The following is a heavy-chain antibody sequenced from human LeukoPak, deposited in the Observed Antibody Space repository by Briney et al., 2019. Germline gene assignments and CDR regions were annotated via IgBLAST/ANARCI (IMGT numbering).Heavy chain of an antibody. CDR2: IYYSGST. D-gene: IGHD5-12*01. Sequence: SETLSLTCTVSGGSISSSSYYWGWIRQPPGKGLERIGSIYYSGSTYYNPSLKSRVTISVDTSKNQFSLKLSSVTAADTAVYYCASLKRGYSGYDSVSRDYWGQGTLVTVSS. CDR1: GGSISSSSYY. J-gene: IGHJ4*02. V-gene: IGHV4-39*01. CDR3: ASLKRGYSGYDSVSRDY.